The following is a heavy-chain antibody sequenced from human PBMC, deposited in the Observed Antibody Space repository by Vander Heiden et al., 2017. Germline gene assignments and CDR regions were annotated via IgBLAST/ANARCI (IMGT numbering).Heavy chain of an antibody. CDR1: GFTFRGYA. J-gene: IGHJ4*02. CDR3: ARGMDIVVVPAATLDY. Sequence: QVQLVESGGGVVQPGRSLRLSCAASGFTFRGYAVHWVRQAPGKGLEWVAVISYDGSDKYYADSVKGRFTIARDNSKNTLFLQMNSLRAEDTAVYYCARGMDIVVVPAATLDYWGQGTLVTVTS. V-gene: IGHV3-30*01. CDR2: ISYDGSDK. D-gene: IGHD2-2*03.